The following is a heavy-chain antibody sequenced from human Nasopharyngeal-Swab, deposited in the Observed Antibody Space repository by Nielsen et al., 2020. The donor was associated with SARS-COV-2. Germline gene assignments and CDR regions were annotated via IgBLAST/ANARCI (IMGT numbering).Heavy chain of an antibody. J-gene: IGHJ4*02. D-gene: IGHD6-19*01. CDR3: ARQGGWYFDY. Sequence: WIRQPPGKGLEWIGSIYYSGRTYYNPSLKSRVTISVDTSKNQFSLKLSSVTAADTAVYYCARQGGWYFDYWGQGTLVTVSS. V-gene: IGHV4-39*01. CDR2: IYYSGRT.